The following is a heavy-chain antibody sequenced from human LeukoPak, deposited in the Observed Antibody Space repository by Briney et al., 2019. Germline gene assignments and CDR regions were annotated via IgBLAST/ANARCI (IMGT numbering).Heavy chain of an antibody. CDR3: ARQIRYYDFPHYYDYMDV. V-gene: IGHV5-51*01. D-gene: IGHD3-3*01. CDR2: IYPGDSDT. CDR1: GYSFTSYS. J-gene: IGHJ6*03. Sequence: GESLKFSSTGSGYSFTSYSIGWVRPIPGKRLEWMGIIYPGDSDTRYSPSFQSQVTTSADTSISTAYLQWSSLKASDTALYYCARQIRYYDFPHYYDYMDVWGKGTTVTVSS.